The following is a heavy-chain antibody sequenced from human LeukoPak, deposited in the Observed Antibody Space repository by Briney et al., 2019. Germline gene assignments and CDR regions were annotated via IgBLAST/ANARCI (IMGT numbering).Heavy chain of an antibody. V-gene: IGHV1-2*02. J-gene: IGHJ3*02. CDR1: GYTFTSYY. CDR3: ATSGYPYNAFDI. D-gene: IGHD3-22*01. Sequence: GASVKVSCKASGYTFTSYYMHWVRQAPGQGLEWMGWIKADSGGTNYAQRFQGRVTMTRDTSISTVYMEVSRLRSDDTAVYHCATSGYPYNAFDIWGQGTMVTVSS. CDR2: IKADSGGT.